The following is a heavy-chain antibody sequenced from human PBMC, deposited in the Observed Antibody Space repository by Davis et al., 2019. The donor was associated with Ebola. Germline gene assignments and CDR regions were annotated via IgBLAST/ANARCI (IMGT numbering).Heavy chain of an antibody. J-gene: IGHJ3*02. Sequence: GESLKISCAASGFTFSSYEMNWVRQAPGKGLEWVSYISSSGSTIYYADSLKGRFTISRDNSKNTLYLQMNYLRAEDTAIYYCTRALSGSSYDASDIWGQGTTVTVSS. CDR1: GFTFSSYE. CDR3: TRALSGSSYDASDI. CDR2: ISSSGSTI. D-gene: IGHD1-26*01. V-gene: IGHV3-48*03.